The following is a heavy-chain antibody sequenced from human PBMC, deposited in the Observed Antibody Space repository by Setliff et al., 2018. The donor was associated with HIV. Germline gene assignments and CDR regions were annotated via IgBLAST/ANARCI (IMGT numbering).Heavy chain of an antibody. CDR3: ARDRARAGSGYHNCFDY. CDR2: INPSGGST. D-gene: IGHD5-12*01. CDR1: GYTFTSYY. V-gene: IGHV1-46*01. Sequence: ASVKVSCKASGYTFTSYYMHWVRQAPGQGLEWMGIINPSGGSTNYAQKFQGRVTMTRDTSTSTVYMELSSLRSEDTAVSYCARDRARAGSGYHNCFDYWGQGTLVTVSS. J-gene: IGHJ4*02.